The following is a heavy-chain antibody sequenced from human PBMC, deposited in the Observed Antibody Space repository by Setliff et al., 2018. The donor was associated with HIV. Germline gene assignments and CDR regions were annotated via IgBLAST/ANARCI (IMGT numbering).Heavy chain of an antibody. D-gene: IGHD3-22*01. J-gene: IGHJ4*02. CDR2: IYSTGDT. V-gene: IGHV4-4*07. CDR1: GGSISNFY. CDR3: ARVRLTMIMMVDYFDQ. Sequence: PSETLSLTCSVSGGSISNFYWSWIRQPPGKGLEWVGHIYSTGDTNYNPSLKSRVTLSADTSKNQLSLSLTSVTAADTAVYYCARVRLTMIMMVDYFDQWGQGTLVTSPQ.